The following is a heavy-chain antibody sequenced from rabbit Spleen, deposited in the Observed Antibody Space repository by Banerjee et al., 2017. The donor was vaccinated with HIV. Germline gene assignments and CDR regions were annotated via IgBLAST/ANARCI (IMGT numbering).Heavy chain of an antibody. CDR2: INAATGKP. CDR1: GFSFGDRDV. J-gene: IGHJ4*01. CDR3: ARDLVGVIGWNFYL. V-gene: IGHV1S45*01. Sequence: QEQVEESGGDLVKPEGSLTLTCKASGFSFGDRDVMCWVRQAPGKGLEWIACINAATGKPVYATWAKGRFTISRTSSTTVTLRMTSLTAADRAAYFCARDLVGVIGWNFYLWGPGTLVTVS. D-gene: IGHD1-1*01.